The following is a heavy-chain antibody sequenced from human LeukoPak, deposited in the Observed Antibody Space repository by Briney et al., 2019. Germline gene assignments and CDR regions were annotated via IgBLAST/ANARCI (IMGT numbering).Heavy chain of an antibody. D-gene: IGHD3-10*01. CDR3: AGLWFGERPPFDH. CDR2: IDSSSSYI. V-gene: IGHV3-21*01. J-gene: IGHJ4*02. Sequence: GGSLRLSCAASGFTFSSYVMNWVRQAPGKGLEWVSSIDSSSSYIYYADSVKGRFTISRDNAKNSLYLQMNSLRAEDTAVYYCAGLWFGERPPFDHWGQGTLVIVSS. CDR1: GFTFSSYV.